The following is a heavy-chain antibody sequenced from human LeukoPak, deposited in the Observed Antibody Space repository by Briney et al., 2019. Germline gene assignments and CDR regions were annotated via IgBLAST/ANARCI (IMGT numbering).Heavy chain of an antibody. J-gene: IGHJ3*02. CDR3: ARGGYCSSTSCSFDI. Sequence: SGTLSLTCAVSGGSISSSNWWSWVRQPPGQGLEWIGEIYHSGSTSYNPSLKSRVTISVDKSKNQFSLKLSSVTAADTAVYYCARGGYCSSTSCSFDIWGQGTMVTVSS. D-gene: IGHD2-2*01. CDR2: IYHSGST. CDR1: GGSISSSNW. V-gene: IGHV4-4*02.